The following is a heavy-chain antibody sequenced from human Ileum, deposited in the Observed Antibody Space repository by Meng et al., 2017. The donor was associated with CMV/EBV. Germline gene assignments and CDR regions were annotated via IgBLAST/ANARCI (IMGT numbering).Heavy chain of an antibody. CDR1: GGSFSGYY. CDR3: ARESRYCRSTSYYILPADY. CDR2: INHSGST. Sequence: GSLRLSCAVYGGSFSGYYWSWIRQPPGKGLEWIGKINHSGSTNYNPSLKSRVTISVDTSKNQFSLQLSSVTAADTAGYCCARESRYCRSTSYYILPADYWGQGTLVTVSS. V-gene: IGHV4-34*01. D-gene: IGHD2-2*02. J-gene: IGHJ4*02.